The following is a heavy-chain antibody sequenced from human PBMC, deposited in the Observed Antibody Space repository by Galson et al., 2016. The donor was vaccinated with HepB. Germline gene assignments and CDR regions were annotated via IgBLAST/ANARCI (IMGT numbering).Heavy chain of an antibody. Sequence: SLRLSCAASGFSFSSFWMHWVRQVPGKGLVWVARTNEYGSITDYADSVKGLFTISRDNSKNTLYLQMSSLRAEDTAVYFCARDVGGWGSYWGQGTLVTVSS. CDR1: GFSFSSFW. V-gene: IGHV3-74*01. CDR2: TNEYGSIT. J-gene: IGHJ4*02. D-gene: IGHD3-10*01. CDR3: ARDVGGWGSY.